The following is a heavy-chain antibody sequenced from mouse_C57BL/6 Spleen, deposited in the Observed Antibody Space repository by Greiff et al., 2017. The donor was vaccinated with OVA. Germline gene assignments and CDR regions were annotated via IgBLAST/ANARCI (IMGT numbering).Heavy chain of an antibody. CDR1: GFTFSDYG. CDR3: ARNYGNKDWYFDV. CDR2: ISSGSSTI. J-gene: IGHJ1*03. D-gene: IGHD2-1*01. Sequence: EVKLMESGGGLVKPGGSLKLSCAASGFTFSDYGMHWVRQAPEKGLEWVAYISSGSSTIYYADTVKGRFTISRDNAKNTLFLQMTSLRSEDTAMYYCARNYGNKDWYFDVWGTGTTVTVSS. V-gene: IGHV5-17*01.